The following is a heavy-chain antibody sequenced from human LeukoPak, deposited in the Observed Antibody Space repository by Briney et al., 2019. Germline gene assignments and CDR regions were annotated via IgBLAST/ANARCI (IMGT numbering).Heavy chain of an antibody. J-gene: IGHJ4*02. CDR2: ISSSSSYI. CDR1: GFTFSNAW. Sequence: GGSLRLSCAASGFTFSNAWMSWVRQAPGKGLEWVSSISSSSSYIYYADSVKGRFTISRDNSKNTLYLQMNSLRAEDTAVYYCAKDRVQLPFDYWGQGTLVTVSS. V-gene: IGHV3-21*01. D-gene: IGHD1-1*01. CDR3: AKDRVQLPFDY.